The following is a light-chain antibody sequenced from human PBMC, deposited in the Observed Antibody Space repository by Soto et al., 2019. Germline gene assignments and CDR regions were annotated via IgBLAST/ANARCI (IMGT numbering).Light chain of an antibody. CDR3: QQYNQWPRT. V-gene: IGKV3-15*01. J-gene: IGKJ1*01. Sequence: EIEMTQYPATLSVSPGERATLSCRASQSLGTNLAWFQQKPGQVPRLLIHGASTSATGIPARFSGSGSGTDFTLTISSLQSEDFAVYYCQQYNQWPRTFGQGTKV. CDR1: QSLGTN. CDR2: GAS.